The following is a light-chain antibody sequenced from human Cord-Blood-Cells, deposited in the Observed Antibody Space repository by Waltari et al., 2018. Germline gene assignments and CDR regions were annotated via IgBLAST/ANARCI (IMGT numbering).Light chain of an antibody. Sequence: IVMTQSPLPLPVTPGEPASISCRSRQSLLHSNGYNYLDWYLQKPGRSQQCLIDLGSNRASGLPDRFSGSGSGTDLTLKISRVESEDVGVYFCMQALLTPRYTFGQGTKLDIK. V-gene: IGKV2-28*01. J-gene: IGKJ2*01. CDR1: QSLLHSNGYNY. CDR2: LGS. CDR3: MQALLTPRYT.